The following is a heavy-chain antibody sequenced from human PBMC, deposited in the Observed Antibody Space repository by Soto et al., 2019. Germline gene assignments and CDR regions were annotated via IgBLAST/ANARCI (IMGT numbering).Heavy chain of an antibody. V-gene: IGHV4-31*03. CDR2: IYYSGST. CDR3: ASKIRGRGAIPVFVY. Sequence: QVQLQESGPGLVKPSQTLSRTCTVSGGSISSGGYYWSWIRQHPGKGLEWSGYIYYSGSTYYNTSLNSRLTTSVDTSKNQFSLKLSSVTAADKAVYYCASKIRGRGAIPVFVYWGQATLVTVSS. CDR1: GGSISSGGYY. J-gene: IGHJ4*02. D-gene: IGHD3-10*01.